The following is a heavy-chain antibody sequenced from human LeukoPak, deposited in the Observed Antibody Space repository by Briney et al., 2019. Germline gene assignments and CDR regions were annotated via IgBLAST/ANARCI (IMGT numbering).Heavy chain of an antibody. V-gene: IGHV1-18*01. CDR2: ISAYNGNT. Sequence: ASVKVSCKASGYTFTSYGISWVRQAPGQGLEWMGWISAYNGNTNYAQKLQGRVTMTTDTSTSTAYMELRSLRADDTAVYYCARAEEWGATTDLDYWGQGTLVTVSS. D-gene: IGHD1-26*01. CDR3: ARAEEWGATTDLDY. J-gene: IGHJ4*02. CDR1: GYTFTSYG.